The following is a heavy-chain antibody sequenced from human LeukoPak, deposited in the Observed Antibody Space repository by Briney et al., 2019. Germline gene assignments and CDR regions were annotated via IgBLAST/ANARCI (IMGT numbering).Heavy chain of an antibody. V-gene: IGHV3-23*01. J-gene: IGHJ4*02. CDR2: INDNGGRT. D-gene: IGHD6-13*01. CDR1: GFTFSSYA. CDR3: AKVSRSCLDN. Sequence: PGGSLRLSCAASGFTFSSYALTWVRQAPGKGLEWVSSINDNGGRTYYSDSVKGRFTISRDTSKSTLYLQMNSLRAEDTAFYFCAKVSRSCLDNWGQGTLVAVSS.